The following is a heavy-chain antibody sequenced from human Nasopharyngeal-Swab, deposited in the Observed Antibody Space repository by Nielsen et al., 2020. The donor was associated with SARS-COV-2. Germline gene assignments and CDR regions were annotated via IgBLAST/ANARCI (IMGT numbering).Heavy chain of an antibody. Sequence: SSVTVSCKASVVTFSSYAIRWVRQAPGPGLEWMGGIVPRFGTTNYAQKFQDRVTITADESTSTAYMELSSLGSDDTAVYYCAIGFIKGRYLPLDDWGLGTLVTVSS. CDR3: AIGFIKGRYLPLDD. J-gene: IGHJ4*02. D-gene: IGHD3-10*01. V-gene: IGHV1-69*13. CDR1: VVTFSSYA. CDR2: IVPRFGTT.